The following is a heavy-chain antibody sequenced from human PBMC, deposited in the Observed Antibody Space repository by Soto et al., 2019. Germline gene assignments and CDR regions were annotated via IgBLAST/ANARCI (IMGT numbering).Heavy chain of an antibody. CDR1: GYTFVSYG. CDR3: ARVSGLGQAAFDI. J-gene: IGHJ3*02. CDR2: ISPYNGNT. Sequence: ASVKVSCKASGYTFVSYGISWVRQAPGQGLEWMGWISPYNGNTYYANSVKGRFTISRDNSKNTLYLQMGSLRAEDMAVYYCARVSGLGQAAFDIWGQGTMVTVSS. D-gene: IGHD1-1*01. V-gene: IGHV1-18*03.